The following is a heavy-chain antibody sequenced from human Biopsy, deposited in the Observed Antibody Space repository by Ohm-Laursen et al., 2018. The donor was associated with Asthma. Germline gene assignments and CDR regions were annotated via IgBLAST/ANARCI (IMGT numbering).Heavy chain of an antibody. D-gene: IGHD3-3*02. CDR3: ARTFHFWSPYHAEHYQL. Sequence: SLRLSCTASGFTFGDYWMSWVRQVPGKGLEWVANIKHDGTEKNHVDSLKGRFTISRGNAKNSLYLQMNSLRAKDTAVYYCARTFHFWSPYHAEHYQLWGQGTLVTVSS. CDR2: IKHDGTEK. CDR1: GFTFGDYW. J-gene: IGHJ1*01. V-gene: IGHV3-7*01.